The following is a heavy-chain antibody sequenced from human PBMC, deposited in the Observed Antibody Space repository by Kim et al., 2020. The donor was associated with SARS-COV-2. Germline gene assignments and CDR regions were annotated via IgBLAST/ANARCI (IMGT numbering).Heavy chain of an antibody. D-gene: IGHD6-19*01. V-gene: IGHV4-39*01. CDR1: GGSISSSSYY. CDR2: IYYSGST. Sequence: SETLSLTCTVSGGSISSSSYYWGWIRQPPGKGLEWIGSIYYSGSTYYNPSLKSRVTISVDTSKNQFSLKLSSVTAADTAVYYCARPHSSGWAPFDYWGQG. J-gene: IGHJ4*02. CDR3: ARPHSSGWAPFDY.